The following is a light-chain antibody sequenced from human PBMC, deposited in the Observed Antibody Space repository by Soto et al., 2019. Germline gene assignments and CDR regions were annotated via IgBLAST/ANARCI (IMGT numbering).Light chain of an antibody. J-gene: IGKJ1*01. CDR2: AAS. V-gene: IGKV1-5*01. Sequence: DIQMTQSPSTLSASVGDRVTITCRASQSISSWLAWYQQKPGKAPKLLIYAASSLQSGVPSRFSGSGSGTEFTLTISCLQSEDFATYYCQQYYSFPWTFGQGTKVDIK. CDR3: QQYYSFPWT. CDR1: QSISSW.